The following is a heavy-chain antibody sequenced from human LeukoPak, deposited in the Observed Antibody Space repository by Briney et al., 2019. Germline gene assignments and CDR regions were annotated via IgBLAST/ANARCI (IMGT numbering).Heavy chain of an antibody. Sequence: GASVKVSCKASGYTFTDYYMHWVRQAPGQGLEWMGWINPNSGGTNYAQKFQGRVTMTRETSISTAYMELRWLTSDDTAVYYCARSSSRGNWFDPWGQGTLVTVSS. CDR1: GYTFTDYY. V-gene: IGHV1-2*02. D-gene: IGHD1-26*01. J-gene: IGHJ5*02. CDR2: INPNSGGT. CDR3: ARSSSRGNWFDP.